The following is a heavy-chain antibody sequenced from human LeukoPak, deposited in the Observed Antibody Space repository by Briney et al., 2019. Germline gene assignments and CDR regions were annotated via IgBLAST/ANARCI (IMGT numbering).Heavy chain of an antibody. CDR1: GYTFTGYY. CDR2: INPNSGGT. D-gene: IGHD3-10*01. J-gene: IGHJ5*02. Sequence: ASVKVSCKASGYTFTGYYMHWVRQAPGQGLEWMGWINPNSGGTNYAQKFQGRVTMTRDTSISTAYMELSRLRSDDTAVYYCAREEVRGVVYNWFDPWGQGTLVTVSS. V-gene: IGHV1-2*02. CDR3: AREEVRGVVYNWFDP.